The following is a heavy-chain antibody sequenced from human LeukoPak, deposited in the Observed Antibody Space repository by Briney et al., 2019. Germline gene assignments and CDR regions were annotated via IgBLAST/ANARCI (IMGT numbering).Heavy chain of an antibody. J-gene: IGHJ4*01. CDR1: GFTFSSYS. CDR2: ISSSSSYT. V-gene: IGHV3-21*01. CDR3: AREGSSSSWFDY. D-gene: IGHD6-13*01. Sequence: GGSLRLSCAASGFTFSSYSMNWVRQASGKGLEWVSSISSSSSYTYYADSVKGRFTISRDNAKNSLYLQMNSLRAEDTAVYYCAREGSSSSWFDYWGQGTLVTVSS.